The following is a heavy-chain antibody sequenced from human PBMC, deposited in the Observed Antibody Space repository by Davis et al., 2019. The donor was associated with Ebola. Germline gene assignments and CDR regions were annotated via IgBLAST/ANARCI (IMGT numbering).Heavy chain of an antibody. Sequence: GESLKISCAASGFTFDDYAMHWVRQAPGKGLEWVAFIWYDGSNKNYADSVKGRFTISRDNSKNTLYLQMNSLRAEDTAVYYCARDQVAGTYYYGMDVWGQGTTVTVSS. J-gene: IGHJ6*02. V-gene: IGHV3-33*08. D-gene: IGHD6-19*01. CDR2: IWYDGSNK. CDR1: GFTFDDYA. CDR3: ARDQVAGTYYYGMDV.